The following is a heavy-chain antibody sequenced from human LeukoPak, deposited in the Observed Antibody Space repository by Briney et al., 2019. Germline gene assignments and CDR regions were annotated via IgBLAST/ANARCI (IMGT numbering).Heavy chain of an antibody. V-gene: IGHV3-30-3*01. CDR1: GFTFSSYA. J-gene: IGHJ4*02. CDR3: ARGQQLVKTD. D-gene: IGHD6-13*01. CDR2: ISYDGSNK. Sequence: GGSLRLSCAASGFTFSSYAMHWVRQAPGKGLEWVAVISYDGSNKYYADSVKGRFTISRDNSKNTVYLQMDSLRAEDTALYYCARGQQLVKTDWGQGTLVTVSS.